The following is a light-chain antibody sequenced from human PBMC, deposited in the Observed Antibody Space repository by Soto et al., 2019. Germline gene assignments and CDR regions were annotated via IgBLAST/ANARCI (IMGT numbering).Light chain of an antibody. CDR2: WAS. CDR1: QSVLYSSNNKNY. Sequence: DIVMTQSPDSLAVSLGERATINCKSSQSVLYSSNNKNYLAWYQHKPGQPPKLLIYWASTRDSGVPDRFSGSGSGTDFTLTISSLQAEDGAVYYCQQYYSSPVTFGQGTKLEIK. CDR3: QQYYSSPVT. J-gene: IGKJ2*01. V-gene: IGKV4-1*01.